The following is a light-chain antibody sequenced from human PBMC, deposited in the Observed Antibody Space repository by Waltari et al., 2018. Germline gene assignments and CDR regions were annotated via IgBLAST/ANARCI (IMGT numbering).Light chain of an antibody. V-gene: IGKV1-39*01. CDR3: QQSYSTLIT. Sequence: DNQINQSPTFLSATVRDRINNTCRASQSISSYLNWYQQKPGKAPKLLIYAASSLQSGVPSRFSGSGSGTDFTLTISSLQPEDFATYYCQQSYSTLITFGQGTRLEIK. J-gene: IGKJ5*01. CDR1: QSISSY. CDR2: AAS.